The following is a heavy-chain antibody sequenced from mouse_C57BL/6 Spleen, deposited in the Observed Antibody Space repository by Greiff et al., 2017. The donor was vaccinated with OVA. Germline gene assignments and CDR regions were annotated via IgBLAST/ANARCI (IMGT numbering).Heavy chain of an antibody. D-gene: IGHD4-1*01. CDR3: ARSWDVGGSFFDY. CDR1: GYAFSSSW. CDR2: IYPGDGDT. V-gene: IGHV1-82*01. J-gene: IGHJ2*01. Sequence: VQVVESGPELVKPGASVKISCKASGYAFSSSWMNWVKQRPGKGLEWIGRIYPGDGDTNYNGKFKGKATLTADKSSSTAYMQLSSLTSEDSAVYFGARSWDVGGSFFDYWGQGTTLTVSS.